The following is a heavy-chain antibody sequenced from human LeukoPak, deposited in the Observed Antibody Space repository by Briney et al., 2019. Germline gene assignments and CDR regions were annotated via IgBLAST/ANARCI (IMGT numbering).Heavy chain of an antibody. V-gene: IGHV3-30*02. Sequence: PGGSLRLPHAGCGFTFSSYGMHWVRQAPGKGLEWVAFIRYDGSNKYYADSVKGRFTISRDNSKNTLYLQMNSLRAEDTAVYYCAKGGYSSYYYYMDAWNKGPTVTVSS. CDR3: AKGGYSSYYYYMDA. CDR2: IRYDGSNK. J-gene: IGHJ6*03. D-gene: IGHD6-25*01. CDR1: GFTFSSYG.